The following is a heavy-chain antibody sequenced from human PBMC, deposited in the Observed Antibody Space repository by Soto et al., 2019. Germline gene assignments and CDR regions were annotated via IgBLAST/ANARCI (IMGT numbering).Heavy chain of an antibody. CDR3: ARDQRVDTAMVKSYYYYGMDV. J-gene: IGHJ6*02. D-gene: IGHD5-18*01. CDR2: IYYSGST. V-gene: IGHV4-30-4*01. Sequence: PSETLSLTCTVSGGSISSGDYYWSWIRQPPGKGLEWIGYIYYSGSTYYNPSLKSRVTISVDTSKNQFSLKRSSVTAADTAVYYCARDQRVDTAMVKSYYYYGMDVWGQGTTVTVSS. CDR1: GGSISSGDYY.